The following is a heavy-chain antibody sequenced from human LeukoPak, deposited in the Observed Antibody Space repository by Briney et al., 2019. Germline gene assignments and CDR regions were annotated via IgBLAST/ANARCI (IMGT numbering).Heavy chain of an antibody. CDR3: ARGYWKAEYGSGSQIDY. CDR1: GGSISSSSYY. J-gene: IGHJ4*02. D-gene: IGHD3-10*01. Sequence: PSETLSLTCTVSGGSISSSSYYWGWIRQPPGKGLEWIGSIYYSGSTYYNPSLKSRVTISVDTSKNQFSLKLSSVTAADTAVYYCARGYWKAEYGSGSQIDYWGQGTLVTVSS. V-gene: IGHV4-39*01. CDR2: IYYSGST.